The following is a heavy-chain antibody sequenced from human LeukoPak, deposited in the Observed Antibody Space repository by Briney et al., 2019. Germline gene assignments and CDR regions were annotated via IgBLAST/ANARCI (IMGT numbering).Heavy chain of an antibody. Sequence: PGGSLRLSCVASGYTFSSYGMHWVRQAPGKGLQWVAVIWYDESKKYYTDSVKGRFTISRDVSKNTLYLQMNSLRAEDSAMYYCASGYGVWGAFDIWGQGTMVTVTS. CDR1: GYTFSSYG. CDR2: IWYDESKK. CDR3: ASGYGVWGAFDI. D-gene: IGHD5-18*01. J-gene: IGHJ3*02. V-gene: IGHV3-33*01.